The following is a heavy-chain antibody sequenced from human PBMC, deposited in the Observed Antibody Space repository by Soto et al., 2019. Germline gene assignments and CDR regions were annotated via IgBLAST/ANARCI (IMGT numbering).Heavy chain of an antibody. D-gene: IGHD4-17*01. J-gene: IGHJ5*02. Sequence: PSETLSLTCAVSGGSISSGGYSWSWIRQPPGKGLEWIGYIYDSGSTYYNPSLKSRVTISVDRSKNQFSLKLSSVTAADTAVYYCARGGKTTIWFDPWGQGTLVTVSS. CDR2: IYDSGST. V-gene: IGHV4-30-2*01. CDR3: ARGGKTTIWFDP. CDR1: GGSISSGGYS.